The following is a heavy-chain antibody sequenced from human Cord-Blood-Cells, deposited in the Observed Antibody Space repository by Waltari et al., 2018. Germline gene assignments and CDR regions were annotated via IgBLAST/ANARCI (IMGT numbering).Heavy chain of an antibody. V-gene: IGHV4-38-2*01. CDR1: GYSISSGYY. Sequence: QVQLQESGPGLVKPSETLSLTCAVSGYSISSGYYWGWIRQPPGKGLEWIGSIYQSGSTSYNPALRSRVTISVDTSKNQFSLKLSSVTAADTAVYYCARVGAYCSGGSCYSDYWGQGTLVTVSS. CDR3: ARVGAYCSGGSCYSDY. CDR2: IYQSGST. D-gene: IGHD2-15*01. J-gene: IGHJ4*02.